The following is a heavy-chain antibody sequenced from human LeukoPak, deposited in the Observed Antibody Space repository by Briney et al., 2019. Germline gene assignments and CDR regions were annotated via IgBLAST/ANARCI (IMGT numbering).Heavy chain of an antibody. D-gene: IGHD6-6*01. CDR3: ARTARIAARPHHDY. CDR1: GYSISYGYY. CDR2: IYTSGST. Sequence: SETLSLTCTVSGYSISYGYYWSWIRQPAGKGLEWIGRIYTSGSTNYNPSLKSRVTMSVDTSKNQFSLKLSSVTAADTAVYYCARTARIAARPHHDYWGQGTLVTVSS. J-gene: IGHJ4*02. V-gene: IGHV4-4*07.